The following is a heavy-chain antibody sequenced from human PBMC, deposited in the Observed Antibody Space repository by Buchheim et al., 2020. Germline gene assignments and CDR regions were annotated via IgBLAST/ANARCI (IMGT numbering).Heavy chain of an antibody. J-gene: IGHJ6*02. CDR1: GYSFTSYW. D-gene: IGHD6-6*01. V-gene: IGHV5-51*01. Sequence: EVQLVQSGAEVKKPGESLKISCKGSGYSFTSYWIGWVRQMPGKGLEWMGIIYPGDSDTRYSPSFQGQVTISADQSISTAFPQWSSLKASDTAMYYCARTSSSSSPIYYYYYGMDVWGQGTT. CDR2: IYPGDSDT. CDR3: ARTSSSSSPIYYYYYGMDV.